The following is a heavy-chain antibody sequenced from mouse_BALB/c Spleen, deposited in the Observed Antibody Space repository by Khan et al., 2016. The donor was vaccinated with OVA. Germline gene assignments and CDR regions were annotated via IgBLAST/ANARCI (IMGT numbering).Heavy chain of an antibody. CDR1: GFSLTSYG. Sequence: VQLQESGPDLVQPSQSLSITCTVSGFSLTSYGVHWVRQSPGKGLEWLGVIWSGGSTDYNAAFISRLSISKDNSKSQVFFKMNSLQANDTAIYYCARKAIYYGNPGTMDYWGQGTSVTVSS. CDR2: IWSGGST. V-gene: IGHV2-2*02. D-gene: IGHD2-1*01. CDR3: ARKAIYYGNPGTMDY. J-gene: IGHJ4*01.